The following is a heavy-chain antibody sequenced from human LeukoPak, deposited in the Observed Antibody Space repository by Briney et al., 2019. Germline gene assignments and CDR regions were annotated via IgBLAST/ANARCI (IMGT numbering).Heavy chain of an antibody. CDR1: GFTVSTYV. D-gene: IGHD6-13*01. V-gene: IGHV3-74*01. CDR2: INHDGSDI. Sequence: GGSLRLSCAVSGFTVSTYVMHWVRRAPGEGLVWVSRINHDGSDISYADSVKGRFTISRDNAENTLYMRMNSLRPEDTAVYYCARGYYSSSRFDSWGQGTLVTVSS. J-gene: IGHJ4*02. CDR3: ARGYYSSSRFDS.